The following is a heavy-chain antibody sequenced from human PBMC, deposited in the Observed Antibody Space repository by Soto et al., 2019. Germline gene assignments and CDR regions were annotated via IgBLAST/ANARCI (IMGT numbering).Heavy chain of an antibody. Sequence: GSLRLSCAASGFTFSNYWMHWVRQAPGKGLVWVSRINSDGTNTIYADSVKGRCTISRDNAKNTLSLQMNSLRAEDTAVYYCARGYSSTWHNAFDIWGQGTMVTVSS. CDR3: ARGYSSTWHNAFDI. V-gene: IGHV3-74*01. CDR2: INSDGTNT. CDR1: GFTFSNYW. J-gene: IGHJ3*02. D-gene: IGHD6-13*01.